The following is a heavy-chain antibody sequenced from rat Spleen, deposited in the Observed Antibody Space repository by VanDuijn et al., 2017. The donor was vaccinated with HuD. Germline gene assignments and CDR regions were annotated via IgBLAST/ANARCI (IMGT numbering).Heavy chain of an antibody. J-gene: IGHJ2*01. V-gene: IGHV2-13*01. CDR2: MWTGGTT. Sequence: QVQLKESGPGLVRPSLTLSLTCTVSGFSLSSYGVSWIRQPPGKGLEWMGVMWTGGTTVYNSALKSRLSISRDTSKSQVFLKMNSLQTEDTAIYYCTRATTLFDYWGQGVMVMVSS. D-gene: IGHD1-4*01. CDR1: GFSLSSYG. CDR3: TRATTLFDY.